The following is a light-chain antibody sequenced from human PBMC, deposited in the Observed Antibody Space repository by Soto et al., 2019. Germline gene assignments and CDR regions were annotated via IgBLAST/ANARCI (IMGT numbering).Light chain of an antibody. CDR1: SSDVGGYKY. Sequence: QSALTQPASVSGAPGQSITISCTGTSSDVGGYKYVSWYQQYSGKAPKLVIYEVSNRPSGVSHRFSGSRSGNTASLTISGLQAEDEADYYCSSYTNGGKALFCGGTKLTVL. J-gene: IGLJ3*02. CDR2: EVS. V-gene: IGLV2-14*01. CDR3: SSYTNGGKAL.